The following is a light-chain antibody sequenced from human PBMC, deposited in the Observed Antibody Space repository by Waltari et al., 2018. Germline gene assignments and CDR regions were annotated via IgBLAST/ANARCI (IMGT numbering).Light chain of an antibody. V-gene: IGLV3-21*04. Sequence: SYVVTQSPSVSVAPGEPARITCGGDNIGSKSVHWYQQRPGQAPVLVISYDSDRPSGSPERFSGSNSGNTATLTISWVEADDEADYYCLVWHSTTDHHGVFGGGTKLTVL. CDR1: NIGSKS. CDR3: LVWHSTTDHHGV. J-gene: IGLJ2*01. CDR2: YDS.